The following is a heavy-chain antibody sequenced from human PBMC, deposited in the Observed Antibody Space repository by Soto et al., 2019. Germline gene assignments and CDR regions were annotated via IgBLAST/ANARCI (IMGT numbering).Heavy chain of an antibody. CDR3: ARDRVTIPNGMDV. CDR2: IIPIFGTA. V-gene: IGHV1-69*13. CDR1: GGTFSSYA. J-gene: IGHJ6*02. D-gene: IGHD5-18*01. Sequence: GASVKVSCKASGGTFSSYAISWVRQAPGQGLEWMGGIIPIFGTANYAQKFQGRVTITADESTSTAYMELGSLRSEDTAVYYCARDRVTIPNGMDVWGQGTTVTVSS.